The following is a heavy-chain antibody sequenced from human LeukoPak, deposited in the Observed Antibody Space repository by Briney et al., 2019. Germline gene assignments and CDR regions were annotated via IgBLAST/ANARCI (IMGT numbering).Heavy chain of an antibody. CDR3: ARAVDPTDNWFDP. Sequence: PSETLSLTCTVSGGSISSGGYYGSWIRQHPGKGLEWIGYIYYSGSTYYNPSLKSRVTISVDTSKNQFSLKLSSVTAADTAVYYCARAVDPTDNWFDPWGQGTLVTVSS. J-gene: IGHJ5*02. D-gene: IGHD4-23*01. V-gene: IGHV4-31*03. CDR2: IYYSGST. CDR1: GGSISSGGYY.